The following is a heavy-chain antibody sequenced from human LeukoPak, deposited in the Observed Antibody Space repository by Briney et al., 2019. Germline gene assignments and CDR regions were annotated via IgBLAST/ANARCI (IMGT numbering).Heavy chain of an antibody. Sequence: ASVKVSCKASGYTFTGYYMHWVRQAPGQGLEWMGRINPNSGGTNYAQKFQGRATMTRDTSISTAYMELSRLRSDDTAVYYCAEEMVADTLDYWGQGTLVTVSS. CDR1: GYTFTGYY. CDR2: INPNSGGT. V-gene: IGHV1-2*06. J-gene: IGHJ4*02. CDR3: AEEMVADTLDY. D-gene: IGHD2-15*01.